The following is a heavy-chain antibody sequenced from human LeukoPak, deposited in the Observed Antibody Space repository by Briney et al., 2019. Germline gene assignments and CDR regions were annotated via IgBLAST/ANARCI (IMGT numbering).Heavy chain of an antibody. J-gene: IGHJ3*02. CDR2: IYYSGST. D-gene: IGHD2-21*02. V-gene: IGHV4-59*08. CDR1: GGSISTYY. Sequence: SETLSLTCTVSGGSISTYYWNWIRQPPGKGLGWIGYIYYSGSTNYNPSLKSRVTISVDTSKTQFSLKLSSVTAADTAVYYCARPTCGGDCYFAFDIWGQGTMVTVSS. CDR3: ARPTCGGDCYFAFDI.